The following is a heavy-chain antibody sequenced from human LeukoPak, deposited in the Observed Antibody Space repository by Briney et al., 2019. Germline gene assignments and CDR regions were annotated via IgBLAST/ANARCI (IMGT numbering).Heavy chain of an antibody. J-gene: IGHJ4*02. CDR2: IYYSGST. CDR3: ARATRVGATFDY. Sequence: SETLSLTCTVSGGSISSSSYYWGWIRQPPGKGLEWIGSIYYSGSTYYNPSLKSRVAISVDTSKNQFSLKLSSVTAADTAVYYCARATRVGATFDYWGQGTLVTVSS. V-gene: IGHV4-39*07. D-gene: IGHD1-26*01. CDR1: GGSISSSSYY.